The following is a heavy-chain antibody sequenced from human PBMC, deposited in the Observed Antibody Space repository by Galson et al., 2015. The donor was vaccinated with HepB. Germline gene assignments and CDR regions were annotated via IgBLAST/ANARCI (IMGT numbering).Heavy chain of an antibody. CDR2: ISWNSGSI. V-gene: IGHV3-9*01. D-gene: IGHD3-10*01. Sequence: SLRLSCAASGFTFDDYAMHWVRQAPGKGLEWVSGISWNSGSIGYADSVKGRFTISRDNAKNSLYLQMNSLRAEDTALYYCAKDISSGTLVRGVMGFGFDYWGQGTLVTVSS. CDR3: AKDISSGTLVRGVMGFGFDY. CDR1: GFTFDDYA. J-gene: IGHJ4*02.